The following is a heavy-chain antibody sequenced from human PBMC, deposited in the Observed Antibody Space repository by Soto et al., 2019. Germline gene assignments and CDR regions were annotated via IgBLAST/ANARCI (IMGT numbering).Heavy chain of an antibody. CDR1: GYTFINYG. V-gene: IGHV1-18*01. CDR2: ISTYNGNT. Sequence: APVKVSCKASGYTFINYGISWVRQAPGQGLEWMGWISTYNGNTNYAQKLQGRVTMTTDTSTSTAYMELRSLRSDDTAVYYCGRVSGSGYYSWGYWGQGTLVNVS. D-gene: IGHD5-18*01. CDR3: GRVSGSGYYSWGY. J-gene: IGHJ4*02.